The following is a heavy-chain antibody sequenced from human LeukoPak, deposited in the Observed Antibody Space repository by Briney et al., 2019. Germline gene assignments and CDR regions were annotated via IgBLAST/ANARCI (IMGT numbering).Heavy chain of an antibody. CDR2: ISYDGSNK. J-gene: IGHJ4*02. CDR1: GFTFSSYG. V-gene: IGHV3-30*18. Sequence: GGSLRLSCAASGFTFSSYGMHWVRQAPGKGLEWVAVISYDGSNKYYADSVKGRFTISRDNSKNTLYLQMNSLRAEDTAVYYCAKDLQYYYDSSGIDYWGQGTLVTVSS. D-gene: IGHD3-22*01. CDR3: AKDLQYYYDSSGIDY.